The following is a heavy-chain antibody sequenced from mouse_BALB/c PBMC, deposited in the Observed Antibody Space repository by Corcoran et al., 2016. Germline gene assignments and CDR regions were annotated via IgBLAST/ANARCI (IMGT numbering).Heavy chain of an antibody. J-gene: IGHJ1*01. V-gene: IGHV1-66*01. D-gene: IGHD1-1*01. CDR3: ARGEAYGGNSYGLYYYYGMDV. Sequence: QVQLVQSGAEVKKPGASVKVSCKASGYTFTSYAMHWVRQAPGQRLEWMGWINAGNGNTKYSQKFQGRVTITRDTSASTAYMELSSLRSEDTAVYYCARGEAYGGNSYGLYYYYGMDVWGQGTTVTVSS. CDR1: GYTFTSYA. CDR2: INAGNGNT.